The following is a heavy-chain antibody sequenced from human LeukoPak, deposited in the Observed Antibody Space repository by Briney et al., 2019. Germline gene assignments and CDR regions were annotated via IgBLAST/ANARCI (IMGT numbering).Heavy chain of an antibody. J-gene: IGHJ5*02. V-gene: IGHV3-21*01. CDR3: ARDLNSRDWFDP. Sequence: PGGSLRLSCAASGFTFSSYSMNWVRQAPGKGLEWVSSISSSSYIYYADSVKGRFTISRDNAKNSLYLQMNSLRAEDTAVYYCARDLNSRDWFDPWGQGTLVTVSS. D-gene: IGHD6-13*01. CDR2: ISSSSYI. CDR1: GFTFSSYS.